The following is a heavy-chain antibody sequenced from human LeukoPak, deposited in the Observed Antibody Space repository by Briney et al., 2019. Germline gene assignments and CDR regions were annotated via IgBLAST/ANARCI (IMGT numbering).Heavy chain of an antibody. CDR1: GFTFSTYS. J-gene: IGHJ4*02. Sequence: GGSLRLSCAASGFTFSTYSVNWVRQAPGKGLEWVSLIYSGGGTYYADSVKGRFTISRDNSRNTLSLQMNSLRVDDTAVYYCARGFRSVTTWGYFDYWGQGALVTVSS. CDR3: ARGFRSVTTWGYFDY. V-gene: IGHV3-66*01. CDR2: IYSGGGT. D-gene: IGHD4-17*01.